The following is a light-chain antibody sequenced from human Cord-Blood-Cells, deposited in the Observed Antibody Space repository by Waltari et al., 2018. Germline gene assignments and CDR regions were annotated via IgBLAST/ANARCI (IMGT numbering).Light chain of an antibody. CDR3: QQYNNWPPWT. V-gene: IGKV3-15*01. CDR1: QSVSSN. Sequence: EIVMTQSPATLSVSPGERATLPCKASQSVSSNLAWYQQKPGQAPRLLLFGASTRATGIPARFSGSGSGTEFTLNISSLQSEDFAVYYCQQYNNWPPWTFGQGTKVEIK. CDR2: GAS. J-gene: IGKJ1*01.